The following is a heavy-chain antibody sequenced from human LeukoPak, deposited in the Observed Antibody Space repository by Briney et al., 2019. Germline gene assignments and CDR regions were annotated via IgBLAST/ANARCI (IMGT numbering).Heavy chain of an antibody. CDR1: GFTVSSNY. J-gene: IGHJ4*02. D-gene: IGHD1-1*01. CDR2: IYSGGST. V-gene: IGHV3-53*01. Sequence: GGSLRLSCVASGFTVSSNYMSWVRQAPGKGLEWVSVIYSGGSTYYADSVKGRFTISRDNSKNTLYLQMNSLRAEDTAVYYCARDGDVQLEADFDYWGQGTLVTVSS. CDR3: ARDGDVQLEADFDY.